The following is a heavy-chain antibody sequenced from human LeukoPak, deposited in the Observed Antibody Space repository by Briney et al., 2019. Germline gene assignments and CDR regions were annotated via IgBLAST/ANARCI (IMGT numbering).Heavy chain of an antibody. Sequence: GGSLRLSCAASGFTFSSYDMSWVRQAPGKGLEWVSAIRDSGSSTHYADSVKGRFTTSRDNSKTTLFLQMNSLRAEDTAIYYCAKYGPQDSGSSHFDYWGQGTLVAVSS. V-gene: IGHV3-23*01. CDR1: GFTFSSYD. CDR3: AKYGPQDSGSSHFDY. D-gene: IGHD1-26*01. CDR2: IRDSGSST. J-gene: IGHJ4*02.